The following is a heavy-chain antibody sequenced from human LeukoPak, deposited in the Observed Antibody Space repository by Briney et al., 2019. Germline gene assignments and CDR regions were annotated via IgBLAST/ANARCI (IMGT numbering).Heavy chain of an antibody. Sequence: QTGGSLRLSCAASGFTVSSNYMSWVRQAPGKGLEWVSVIYSGGSTYYADSVKGRFTISRDNSRNTLYVEMNSLRAEDTAIYYCAKNTPRGYDFDSWGQGALVTVSS. D-gene: IGHD5-12*01. CDR1: GFTVSSNY. CDR3: AKNTPRGYDFDS. CDR2: IYSGGST. J-gene: IGHJ5*01. V-gene: IGHV3-53*01.